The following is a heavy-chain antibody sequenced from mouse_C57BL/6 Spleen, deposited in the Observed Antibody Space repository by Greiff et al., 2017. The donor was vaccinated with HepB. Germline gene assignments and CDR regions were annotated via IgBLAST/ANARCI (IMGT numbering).Heavy chain of an antibody. J-gene: IGHJ4*01. D-gene: IGHD1-1*01. V-gene: IGHV1-54*01. CDR3: AREAVVGRDAMDY. CDR2: INPGSGGT. CDR1: GYAFTNYL. Sequence: VQLQESGAELVRPGTSVKVSCKASGYAFTNYLIEWVKQRPGKGLEWIGVINPGSGGTNYNEKFKGKATLTADKSSSTAYMQLSSLTSEDSAVYFCAREAVVGRDAMDYWGQGTSVTVSS.